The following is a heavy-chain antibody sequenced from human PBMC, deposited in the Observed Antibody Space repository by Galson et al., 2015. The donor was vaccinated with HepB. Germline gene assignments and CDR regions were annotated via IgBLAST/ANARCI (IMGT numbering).Heavy chain of an antibody. CDR2: IVGSGSTFST. J-gene: IGHJ4*02. CDR1: GFTFTTHA. D-gene: IGHD5-18*01. Sequence: LRLSCAASGFTFTTHAMSWVRLAPGKGLQWVSSIVGSGSTFSTFYADSVKGRFTISADSSKNTLYLQMNSLRAEDTAVFYCARTLAPYTGFDYWGQGTLVTVSS. CDR3: ARTLAPYTGFDY. V-gene: IGHV3-23*01.